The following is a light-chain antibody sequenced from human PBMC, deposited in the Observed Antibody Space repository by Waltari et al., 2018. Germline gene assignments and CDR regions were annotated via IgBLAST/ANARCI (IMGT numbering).Light chain of an antibody. Sequence: DIQMTQSQSSLSASVGDRVTITCQASQDISNHLNWYQQKLGKAPKLLIYHASNLEAGVPSRFSGSGSGTDFTFTINSLQPEDIATYYCQQYDNLPLTFGGGTKVENK. V-gene: IGKV1-33*01. J-gene: IGKJ4*01. CDR1: QDISNH. CDR3: QQYDNLPLT. CDR2: HAS.